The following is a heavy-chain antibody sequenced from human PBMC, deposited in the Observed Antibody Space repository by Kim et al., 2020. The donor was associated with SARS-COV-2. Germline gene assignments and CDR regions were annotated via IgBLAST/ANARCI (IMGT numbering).Heavy chain of an antibody. D-gene: IGHD2-15*01. Sequence: GGSLRLSCAASGFTFSSYSMNWVRQAPGKGLEWVSSISSSSSYIYYADSVKGRFTISRDNAKNSLYLQMNSLRAEDTAVYYCARKAKVRVVAATSWFDPWGQGTLVTVSS. CDR2: ISSSSSYI. J-gene: IGHJ5*02. CDR3: ARKAKVRVVAATSWFDP. CDR1: GFTFSSYS. V-gene: IGHV3-21*01.